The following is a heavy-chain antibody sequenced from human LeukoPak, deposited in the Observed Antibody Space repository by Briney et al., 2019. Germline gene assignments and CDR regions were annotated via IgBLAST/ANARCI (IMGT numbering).Heavy chain of an antibody. D-gene: IGHD1-26*01. V-gene: IGHV4-34*01. J-gene: IGHJ5*02. CDR3: ARGYELVGAKPGWFDP. CDR1: GGSFSGYY. Sequence: SETLSLTCAVYGGSFSGYYWSWIRQPPGKRLEWIGDINHSGSTNYNPSLKSRVTISVDTSKNQFSLKLSSVTAADTAVYYCARGYELVGAKPGWFDPWGQGTLVTVSS. CDR2: INHSGST.